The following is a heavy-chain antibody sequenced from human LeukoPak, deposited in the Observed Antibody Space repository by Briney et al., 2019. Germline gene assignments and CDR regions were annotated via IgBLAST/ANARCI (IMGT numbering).Heavy chain of an antibody. V-gene: IGHV3-30-3*01. J-gene: IGHJ4*02. D-gene: IGHD3-3*01. CDR1: GFTFSNYA. Sequence: GGSLRLSCAASGFTFSNYAMRWVRQAPGKGLEWVALISYDGSNKCYADSVKGRFTISRDNSKNTLYLQMNSLRGEDTAVYYCARGAPRNYDFWSGPFDYWGQGSLVTVSS. CDR3: ARGAPRNYDFWSGPFDY. CDR2: ISYDGSNK.